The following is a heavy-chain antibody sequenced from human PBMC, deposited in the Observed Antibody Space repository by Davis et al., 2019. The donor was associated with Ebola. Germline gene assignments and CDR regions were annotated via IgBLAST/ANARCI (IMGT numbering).Heavy chain of an antibody. CDR2: ISGSGAST. V-gene: IGHV3-23*01. Sequence: GESLKISCAASGFTFSSYGMNWVRQAPGKGPEWVSSISGSGASTYYADSVKGRFTISRDNSKNTLYLQMNGLRVEDTAIYYCAKDTSNIWFDVWGQGTMVTVSS. CDR3: AKDTSNIWFDV. D-gene: IGHD1-26*01. CDR1: GFTFSSYG. J-gene: IGHJ3*01.